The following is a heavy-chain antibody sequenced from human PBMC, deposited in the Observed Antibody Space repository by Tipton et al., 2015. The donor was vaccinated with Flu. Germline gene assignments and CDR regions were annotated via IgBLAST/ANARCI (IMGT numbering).Heavy chain of an antibody. D-gene: IGHD6-19*01. CDR3: AREGPGGGCGY. CDR2: IYYSGST. V-gene: IGHV4-39*07. Sequence: TLSLTCTVSGGSIGSSSYYWGWIRQPPGKGLEWIGSIYYSGSTYYNPSLKSRVTISVDTSKNQFSLKPSSVTAADTAVYYCAREGPGGGCGYWGQGTLVTVSS. J-gene: IGHJ4*02. CDR1: GGSIGSSSYY.